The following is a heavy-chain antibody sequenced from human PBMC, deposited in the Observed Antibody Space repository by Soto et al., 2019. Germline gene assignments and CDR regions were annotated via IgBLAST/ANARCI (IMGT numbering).Heavy chain of an antibody. CDR3: ARLHSHGTYGMDV. CDR1: GVSFTYT. Sequence: SLKVSCKASGVSFTYTLSWVRQAPGQGLEWMGGIIPIFGTTNYAQKFQDRVTITADESTKTAYMELNTLTSEDTAVYYCARLHSHGTYGMDVWGQGTTVTVSS. CDR2: IIPIFGTT. V-gene: IGHV1-69*13. D-gene: IGHD5-18*01. J-gene: IGHJ6*02.